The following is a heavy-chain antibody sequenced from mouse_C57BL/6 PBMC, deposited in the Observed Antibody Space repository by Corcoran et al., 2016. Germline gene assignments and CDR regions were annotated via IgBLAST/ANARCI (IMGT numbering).Heavy chain of an antibody. CDR1: GYTFTTYG. D-gene: IGHD2-4*01. Sequence: QIQLVQSGPELTKPGETVKISCKASGYTFTTYGMSWVKQAPGKGLKWMGWINTYSGVPTYADDFKGRFAFSLETSASTANLQINNLKNEETATYFCARGQDDYDYFDYWGQGTTLTVSS. V-gene: IGHV9-3*01. J-gene: IGHJ2*01. CDR2: INTYSGVP. CDR3: ARGQDDYDYFDY.